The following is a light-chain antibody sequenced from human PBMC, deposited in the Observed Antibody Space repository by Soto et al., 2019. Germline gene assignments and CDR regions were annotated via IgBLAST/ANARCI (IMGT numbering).Light chain of an antibody. CDR1: QDISNY. CDR3: QQYDNLPPFT. V-gene: IGKV1-33*01. CDR2: DAT. J-gene: IGKJ4*01. Sequence: DIQMNQSPSSLSASVGDRVTITCQASQDISNYLNWYQQKPGKAPKLLIYDATNLETGVPSRFSGSGSGTHFTFTISSLQPEDIATYYCQQYDNLPPFTFGGGTKVEIK.